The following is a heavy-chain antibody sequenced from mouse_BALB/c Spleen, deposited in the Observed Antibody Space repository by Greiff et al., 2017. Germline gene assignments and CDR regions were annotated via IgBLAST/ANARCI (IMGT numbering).Heavy chain of an antibody. V-gene: IGHV1-5*01. CDR2: IYPGNSDT. Sequence: VHVKQSGTVLARPGASVKMSCKASGYTFTSYWMHWVKQRPGQGLEWIGAIYPGNSDTSYNQKFKGKAKLTAVTSTSTAYMELSSLTNEDSAVYYCTRKRWNGYDGYYAMDYWGQGTSVTVSS. CDR3: TRKRWNGYDGYYAMDY. D-gene: IGHD2-2*01. CDR1: GYTFTSYW. J-gene: IGHJ4*01.